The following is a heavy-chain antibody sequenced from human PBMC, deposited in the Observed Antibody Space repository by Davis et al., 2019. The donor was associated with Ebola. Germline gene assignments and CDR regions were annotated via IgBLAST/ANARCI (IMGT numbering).Heavy chain of an antibody. V-gene: IGHV3-7*01. CDR2: IKQDGSEK. J-gene: IGHJ5*02. CDR1: GFTFSSYW. Sequence: PGGSLRLSCAASGFTFSSYWMSWVRQAPGKGLEWVANIKQDGSEKYYVDSVKGRFTISRDNAKNSLYLQMNSLRAEDTAVYYCARGYRISDFWSGYNNNWFDPWGQGTLVTVSS. D-gene: IGHD3-3*01. CDR3: ARGYRISDFWSGYNNNWFDP.